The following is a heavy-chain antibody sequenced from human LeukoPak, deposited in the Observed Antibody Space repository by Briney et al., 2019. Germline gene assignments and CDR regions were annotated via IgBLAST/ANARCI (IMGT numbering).Heavy chain of an antibody. Sequence: GGSLRLSCAASGFTFSNSWMHWVRQAPGKGLVWVSRINGDGSSTSYADSVKGRFTVSRDDAKNTLYLQINSLRAEDTAVYYCARDPYTGSYYGFDFWGQGTLVTVSS. V-gene: IGHV3-74*01. CDR1: GFTFSNSW. CDR3: ARDPYTGSYYGFDF. CDR2: INGDGSST. J-gene: IGHJ4*02. D-gene: IGHD1-26*01.